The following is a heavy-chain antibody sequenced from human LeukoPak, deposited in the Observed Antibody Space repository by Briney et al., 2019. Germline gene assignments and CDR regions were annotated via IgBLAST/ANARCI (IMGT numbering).Heavy chain of an antibody. Sequence: GGSLRLSCAASGFTFSSYSMNWVRQAPGKGLEWVSSISGDSNYIYYADSVRGRFTISRDNAKNSLYLQMNSLRAEDTAVYYCARVETAMVTDYYGMDVWGQGTTVTVSS. J-gene: IGHJ6*02. CDR1: GFTFSSYS. CDR2: ISGDSNYI. V-gene: IGHV3-21*01. D-gene: IGHD5-18*01. CDR3: ARVETAMVTDYYGMDV.